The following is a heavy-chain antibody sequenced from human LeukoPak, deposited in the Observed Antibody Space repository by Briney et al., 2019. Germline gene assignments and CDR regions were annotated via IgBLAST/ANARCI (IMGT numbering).Heavy chain of an antibody. CDR2: INPNSGGT. D-gene: IGHD6-13*01. V-gene: IGHV1-2*02. CDR1: GYTFTGYY. Sequence: GASVKVSCKASGYTFTGYYMHWVRQAPGQGLEWMGWINPNSGGTNYAQKFQGRVTMTRDTSISTAYMELSRLRSDGTAVYYCARVARYSSSWYSFSSWGDQRLWFDPWGQGTLVTVSS. CDR3: ARVARYSSSWYSFSSWGDQRLWFDP. J-gene: IGHJ5*02.